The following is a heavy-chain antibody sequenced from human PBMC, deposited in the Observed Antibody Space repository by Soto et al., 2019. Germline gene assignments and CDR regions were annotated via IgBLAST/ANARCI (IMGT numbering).Heavy chain of an antibody. Sequence: LSLTCAVYGGSFSAYYWSWIRQPPGKGLEWIGEINHGGSTNYNPSLKSRVTISLDTPKNQFSLKLNSVTAADTAVYYCARGYGSGSYWAYWGQGTLVTVSS. J-gene: IGHJ4*02. V-gene: IGHV4-34*01. CDR3: ARGYGSGSYWAY. CDR2: INHGGST. CDR1: GGSFSAYY. D-gene: IGHD3-10*01.